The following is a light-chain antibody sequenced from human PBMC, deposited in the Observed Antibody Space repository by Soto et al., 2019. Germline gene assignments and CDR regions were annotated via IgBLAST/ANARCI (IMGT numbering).Light chain of an antibody. V-gene: IGKV3-20*01. CDR1: QSVNSRY. CDR2: GAS. J-gene: IGKJ1*01. CDR3: QQYGLSPWT. Sequence: EIVLTQSPGTLSLSPGERATLSCRASQSVNSRYLAWYQQKAGQAPRLLIYGASSRATGIPDRFSGSGSGTDFTLTISRLEPEDFAVYYCQQYGLSPWTFGQGTKVDIK.